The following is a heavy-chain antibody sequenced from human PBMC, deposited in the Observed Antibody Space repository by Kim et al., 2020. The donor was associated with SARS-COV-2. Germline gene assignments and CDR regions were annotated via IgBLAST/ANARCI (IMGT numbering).Heavy chain of an antibody. CDR1: GFTFSSHA. Sequence: GGSLRLSCAASGFTFSSHAMVWVRQAPGKGLEWVSTISTGGRATYYAASVKGRFTISRDDSKSTLYLQMNSLRDEDTALYYRAKKQSGVFPFDYWGQGTL. V-gene: IGHV3-23*01. CDR3: AKKQSGVFPFDY. D-gene: IGHD2-21*01. J-gene: IGHJ4*02. CDR2: ISTGGRAT.